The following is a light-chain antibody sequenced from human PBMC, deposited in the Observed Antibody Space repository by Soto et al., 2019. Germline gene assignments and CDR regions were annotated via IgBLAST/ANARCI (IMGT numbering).Light chain of an antibody. CDR3: QQCHSIPYT. Sequence: DIQMTQSPSSLSASVGDRVTITCRASQTISSYLNWYQQKPGKAPKLLIYAASSLQSGVPSRFSGSGSWTDFTLTISSLQTEDFATYYCQQCHSIPYTFGQGTKLEIK. J-gene: IGKJ2*01. CDR1: QTISSY. V-gene: IGKV1-39*01. CDR2: AAS.